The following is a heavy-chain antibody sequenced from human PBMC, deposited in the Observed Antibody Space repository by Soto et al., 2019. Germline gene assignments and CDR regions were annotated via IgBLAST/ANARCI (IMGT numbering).Heavy chain of an antibody. J-gene: IGHJ4*02. D-gene: IGHD6-13*01. V-gene: IGHV3-30-3*01. CDR3: VTYGGIAAAGTRVRNGHDY. CDR1: GFTFSSYA. CDR2: ISYDGSNK. Sequence: GGSLRLSCAASGFTFSSYAMHWVRQAPGKGLEWVAVISYDGSNKYYADSVKGRFTISRDNSKNTLYLQMNSLRAEDTAVYYCVTYGGIAAAGTRVRNGHDYWGQGTLVTVSS.